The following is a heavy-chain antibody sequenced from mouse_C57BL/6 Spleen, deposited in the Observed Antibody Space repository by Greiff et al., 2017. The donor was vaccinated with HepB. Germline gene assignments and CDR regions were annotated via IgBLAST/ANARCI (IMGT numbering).Heavy chain of an antibody. J-gene: IGHJ2*01. Sequence: EVKLVESGGDLVKPGGSLKLSCAASGFTFSSYGMSWVRQTPDKRLEWVATISSGGSYTYYPDSVKGRFTISRDNAKNTLYLQMSSLKSEDTAMYYCARHWGFDYWGQGTTLTVSS. CDR2: ISSGGSYT. V-gene: IGHV5-6*01. CDR1: GFTFSSYG. CDR3: ARHWGFDY.